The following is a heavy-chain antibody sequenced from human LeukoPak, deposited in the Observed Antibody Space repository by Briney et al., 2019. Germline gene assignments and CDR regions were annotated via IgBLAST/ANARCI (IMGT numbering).Heavy chain of an antibody. V-gene: IGHV3-53*01. Sequence: GGSLRLSCAASGFTVRSNYMSWVRQAPGKGLEWVSVIYSGGTTNYADSVKGRFTISRDNAKNSLYLQMNSLRAEDTAVYYCAVPAAIRPNYYYGMDVWGQGTTVTVSS. CDR3: AVPAAIRPNYYYGMDV. J-gene: IGHJ6*02. CDR1: GFTVRSNY. CDR2: IYSGGTT. D-gene: IGHD2-2*02.